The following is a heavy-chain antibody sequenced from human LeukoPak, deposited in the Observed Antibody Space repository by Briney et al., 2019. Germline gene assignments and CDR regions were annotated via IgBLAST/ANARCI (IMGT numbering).Heavy chain of an antibody. Sequence: GGSLRLSCAASGFTLTSDWMHWVRQAPGKGLVWVSRIYPDGSSTTYADSVKGRFTISRDNARNTLYLQMNSLRAEDTAVYYCARETSKHGYYYMDVWGKGTTVTVSS. CDR1: GFTLTSDW. D-gene: IGHD1-1*01. CDR3: ARETSKHGYYYMDV. J-gene: IGHJ6*03. CDR2: IYPDGSST. V-gene: IGHV3-74*03.